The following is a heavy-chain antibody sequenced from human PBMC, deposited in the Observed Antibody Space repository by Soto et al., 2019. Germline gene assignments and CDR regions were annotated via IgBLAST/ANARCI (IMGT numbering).Heavy chain of an antibody. CDR1: GGSFSGYY. CDR3: ARVRDWFDP. V-gene: IGHV4-34*01. J-gene: IGHJ5*02. CDR2: IDHSGYT. Sequence: SETLSLTCAVYGGSFSGYYWNWIRQPPGKGLEWIGEIDHSGYTNYNPSLKSRVTISVDTSKNQFSLRLTSVTAADTAVYYCARVRDWFDPWGQGTLVTVAS.